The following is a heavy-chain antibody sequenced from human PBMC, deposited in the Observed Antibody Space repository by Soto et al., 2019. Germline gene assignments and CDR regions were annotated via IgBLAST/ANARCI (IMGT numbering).Heavy chain of an antibody. V-gene: IGHV3-23*01. CDR1: GFTFSSYA. Sequence: EVQLLESGGGLVQPGGSLRLSCAASGFTFSSYAMSWVRQAPGKGLEWVAAISGSGGSTYYADSVKGRFTISRDNAKKSLYLKMNSVKAEDTDVYYCAKGGMGRGIPFDYWGQGTLVTVSS. D-gene: IGHD3-10*01. CDR3: AKGGMGRGIPFDY. J-gene: IGHJ4*02. CDR2: ISGSGGST.